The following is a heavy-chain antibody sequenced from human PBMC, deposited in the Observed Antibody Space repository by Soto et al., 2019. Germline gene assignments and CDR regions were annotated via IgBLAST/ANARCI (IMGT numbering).Heavy chain of an antibody. D-gene: IGHD6-6*01. V-gene: IGHV3-23*01. CDR1: GFTFSSCA. CDR3: AKVGHSSSSVFYFEY. J-gene: IGHJ4*02. CDR2: ISGSGGST. Sequence: GGSLRLSCAASGFTFSSCAMSWVRQAPGKGLEWVSAISGSGGSTYYADSVKGRFTISRDNSKNTLYLQMNSLRAEDTAVYYCAKVGHSSSSVFYFEYWGQGTLVTVSS.